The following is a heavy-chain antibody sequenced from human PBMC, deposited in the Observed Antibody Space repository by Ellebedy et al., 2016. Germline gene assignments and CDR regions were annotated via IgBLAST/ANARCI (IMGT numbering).Heavy chain of an antibody. CDR2: IIPIFGTA. D-gene: IGHD4-11*01. CDR1: RGTFSSYA. CDR3: ARDDGAYSNYGIYYYYGMDV. V-gene: IGHV1-69*13. Sequence: SVKVSXKASRGTFSSYAISWVRQAPGQGLEWMGGIIPIFGTANYAQKFQGRVTITADESTSTAYMELSSLRSEDTAVYYCARDDGAYSNYGIYYYYGMDVWGQGTTVTVSS. J-gene: IGHJ6*02.